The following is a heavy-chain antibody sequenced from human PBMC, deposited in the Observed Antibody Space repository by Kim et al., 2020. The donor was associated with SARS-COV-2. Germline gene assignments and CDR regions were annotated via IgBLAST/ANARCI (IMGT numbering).Heavy chain of an antibody. V-gene: IGHV3-15*01. Sequence: GGSLRLSCAASGFTFSNAWMSWVRQAPGKGLEWVGRIKSKTDGGTTDYAAPVKGRFTISRDDSKNTLYLQMNSLKTEDTAVYYCTTVLLWFGESNSFDYWGQGTLVTVSS. D-gene: IGHD3-10*01. CDR3: TTVLLWFGESNSFDY. CDR1: GFTFSNAW. J-gene: IGHJ4*02. CDR2: IKSKTDGGTT.